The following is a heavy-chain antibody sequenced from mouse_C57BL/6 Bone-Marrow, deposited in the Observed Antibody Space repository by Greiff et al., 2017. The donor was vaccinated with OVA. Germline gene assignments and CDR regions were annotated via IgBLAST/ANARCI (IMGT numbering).Heavy chain of an antibody. D-gene: IGHD2-5*01. CDR2: IDPENGDT. CDR1: GFNIKDDY. CDR3: TTPSYYSNYVDWYFDV. V-gene: IGHV14-4*01. Sequence: EVKLMESGAELVRPGASVKLSCTASGFNIKDDYMHWVKQRPEQGLEWIGWIDPENGDTEYASKFQGKATITADTSSNTAYLQLSSLTSEDTAVYYCTTPSYYSNYVDWYFDVWGTGTTVTVSS. J-gene: IGHJ1*03.